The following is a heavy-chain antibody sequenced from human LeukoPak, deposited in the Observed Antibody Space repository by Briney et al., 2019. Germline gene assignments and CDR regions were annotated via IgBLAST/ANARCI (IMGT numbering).Heavy chain of an antibody. CDR1: GGSFSGYY. CDR2: INHSGST. J-gene: IGHJ4*02. D-gene: IGHD6-13*01. V-gene: IGHV4-34*01. Sequence: SETLSLTCAVYGGSFSGYYWSWIRQPPGKGLEWIGEINHSGSTNYNPSLKSRVTISVDTSKNQFSLKLSSVTAADTAVYYCARGVIAAAGILDYWGQGTLVTVSS. CDR3: ARGVIAAAGILDY.